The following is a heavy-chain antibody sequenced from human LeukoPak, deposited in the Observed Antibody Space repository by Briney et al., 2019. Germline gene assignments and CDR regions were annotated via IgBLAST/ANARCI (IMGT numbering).Heavy chain of an antibody. Sequence: SETLSLTCTVSGASSNSYYWSWIRQPPGKGLEWIGSYYSGSTNYNSSLKSRVTISVDTFKNQFSLMLSSVTAADTAVYYCATSRGSDGSGNYWGQGTLVTVSS. CDR1: GASSNSYY. J-gene: IGHJ4*02. V-gene: IGHV4-59*01. D-gene: IGHD3-10*01. CDR2: YYSGST. CDR3: ATSRGSDGSGNY.